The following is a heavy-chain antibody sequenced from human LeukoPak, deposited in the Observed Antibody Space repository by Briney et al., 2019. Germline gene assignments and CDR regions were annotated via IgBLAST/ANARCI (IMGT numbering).Heavy chain of an antibody. Sequence: GGSLRLSCAASGFTFSSYWMSWVRQAPGKGLEWVANIKKDGSEKYYVDSVKGRFTISRDNAKNSLYLQMNGLRAEDTAVYYCARDLYRIVVVPHYFDYWGQGTLVTVSS. CDR1: GFTFSSYW. CDR2: IKKDGSEK. D-gene: IGHD3-22*01. V-gene: IGHV3-7*01. CDR3: ARDLYRIVVVPHYFDY. J-gene: IGHJ4*02.